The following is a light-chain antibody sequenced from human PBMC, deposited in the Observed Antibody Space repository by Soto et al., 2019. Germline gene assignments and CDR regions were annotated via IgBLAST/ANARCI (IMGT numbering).Light chain of an antibody. CDR2: GAS. CDR1: ESVRTN. V-gene: IGKV3-15*01. Sequence: EILMTQSPSTLSVSPGERATLSCRASESVRTNLAWYQQKPGQAPRLLIHGASTRATGIPARFSGSGSGTDFTLTISRLEHEDFAVYYCQQFRTFGRGTKVDIK. J-gene: IGKJ1*01. CDR3: QQFRT.